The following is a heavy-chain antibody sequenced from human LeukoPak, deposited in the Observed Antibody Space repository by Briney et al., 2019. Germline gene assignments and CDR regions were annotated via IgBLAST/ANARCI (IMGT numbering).Heavy chain of an antibody. V-gene: IGHV5-51*01. D-gene: IGHD3-22*01. Sequence: GESLKISCKGSGYRFISYWIGWVRQMPGKGLEWMGIIYPGDSDTRYSPSFQGQVTISADKSISTAYLQWSSLKASDTAMYYCARLYYYDSSGYFDYWGQGTLVTVSS. CDR3: ARLYYYDSSGYFDY. CDR2: IYPGDSDT. CDR1: GYRFISYW. J-gene: IGHJ4*02.